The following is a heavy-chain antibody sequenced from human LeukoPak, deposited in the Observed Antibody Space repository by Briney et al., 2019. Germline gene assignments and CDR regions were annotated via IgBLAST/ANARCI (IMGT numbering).Heavy chain of an antibody. CDR2: IKQDGSET. CDR1: GFIFSNYW. CDR3: ARSRLRLGELDDY. Sequence: GGSLRLSCATSGFIFSNYWMSWVRQAPGKGLEWVANIKQDGSETYYVDSVKGRFTISRDDAKNSLYLQMNSLRAEDTAVYYCARSRLRLGELDDYWGQGTLVTVSS. V-gene: IGHV3-7*01. D-gene: IGHD3-16*01. J-gene: IGHJ4*02.